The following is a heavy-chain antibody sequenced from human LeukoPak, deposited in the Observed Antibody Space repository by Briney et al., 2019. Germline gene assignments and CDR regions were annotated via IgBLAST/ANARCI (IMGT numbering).Heavy chain of an antibody. D-gene: IGHD1-26*01. J-gene: IGHJ4*02. CDR1: GGSISSGGYY. CDR3: ARDLQGATAGFDY. V-gene: IGHV4-30-2*01. CDR2: IYHSGST. Sequence: SETLSLTCTVSGGSISSGGYYWSWIRQPPGKGLEWIGYIYHSGSTYYNPSLKSRVTISVDRSKNQSSLKLSSVTAADTAVYYCARDLQGATAGFDYWGQGTLVTVSS.